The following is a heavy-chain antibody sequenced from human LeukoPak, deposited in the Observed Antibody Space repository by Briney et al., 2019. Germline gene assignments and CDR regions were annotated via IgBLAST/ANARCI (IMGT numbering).Heavy chain of an antibody. CDR1: GDSFSINSAA. CDR3: ARSASPYSSGWYFDY. D-gene: IGHD6-19*01. V-gene: IGHV6-1*01. J-gene: IGHJ4*02. CDR2: TYQRSKWYN. Sequence: SQTLSLTCAISGDSFSINSAAWNWIRQSPSRGLEWLGRTYQRSKWYNDYAVSVKSRITINPDISKNQFSLQLNFVTPEDTAVYYCARSASPYSSGWYFDYWGQGTLVTVS.